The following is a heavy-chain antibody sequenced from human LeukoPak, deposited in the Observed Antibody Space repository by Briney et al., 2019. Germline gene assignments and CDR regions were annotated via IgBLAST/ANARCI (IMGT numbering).Heavy chain of an antibody. D-gene: IGHD3-22*01. CDR3: AKDFAPMIVVVIGPFDY. V-gene: IGHV3-64*01. CDR1: GFTFSSYA. CDR2: ISSNGGST. J-gene: IGHJ4*02. Sequence: GGSLRLSCAASGFTFSSYAMHWVRQAPGKGLEYVSAISSNGGSTYYANSVKGRFTISRDNSKNTLYLQMNSLRAEDTAVYYCAKDFAPMIVVVIGPFDYWGQGTLVTVSS.